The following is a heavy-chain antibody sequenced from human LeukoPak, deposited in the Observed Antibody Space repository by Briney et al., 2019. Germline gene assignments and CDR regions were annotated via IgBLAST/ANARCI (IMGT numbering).Heavy chain of an antibody. CDR1: GLTFSHFS. CDR2: ISGSSKTI. J-gene: IGHJ4*01. CDR3: ARDSGNYIDY. D-gene: IGHD2/OR15-2a*01. V-gene: IGHV3-48*02. Sequence: GGSLRLSCTASGLTFSHFSMNWVRLAPGKGLQWVSFISGSSKTIYYGDSVKGRFTISRDNAKNSLYLQMNGLRDEDAALYFCARDSGNYIDYWGQGTQVVVSS.